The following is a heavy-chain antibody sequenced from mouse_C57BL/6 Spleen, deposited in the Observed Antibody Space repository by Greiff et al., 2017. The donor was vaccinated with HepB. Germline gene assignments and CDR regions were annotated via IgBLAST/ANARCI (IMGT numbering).Heavy chain of an antibody. J-gene: IGHJ1*03. D-gene: IGHD1-1*01. CDR1: GYAFSSSW. Sequence: VKLQESGPELVKPGASVKISCKASGYAFSSSWMNWVKQRPGKGLEWIGRIYPGDGDTNYNGKFKGKATLTADKSSSTAYMQLSSLTSEDSAVYFCAITTVVAWYFDVWGTGTTVTVSS. V-gene: IGHV1-82*01. CDR3: AITTVVAWYFDV. CDR2: IYPGDGDT.